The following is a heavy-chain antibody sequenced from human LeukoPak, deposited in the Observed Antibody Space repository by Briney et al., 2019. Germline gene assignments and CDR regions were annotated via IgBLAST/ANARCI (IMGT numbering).Heavy chain of an antibody. CDR2: IWYDGSNK. Sequence: PGGSLRLSCAASGFTFSSYGMHWVRQAPGKGLEWVAVIWYDGSNKYYADSVKGRFTISRDNSKNTLYLQMNSLRAEDTAVYYCARDPRRYCSGGSCYPAYWGQGTLVTVSS. D-gene: IGHD2-15*01. J-gene: IGHJ4*02. CDR1: GFTFSSYG. CDR3: ARDPRRYCSGGSCYPAY. V-gene: IGHV3-33*01.